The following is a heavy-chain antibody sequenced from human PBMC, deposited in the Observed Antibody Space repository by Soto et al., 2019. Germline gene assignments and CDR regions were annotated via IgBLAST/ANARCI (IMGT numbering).Heavy chain of an antibody. CDR3: ARDDSSSSQLDY. CDR2: IYYSGST. Sequence: SQTLSLTYTVSGGSISSGDYYWSWIRQPPGKGLEWIGYIYYSGSTYYNPSLKSRVTISVDTSKNQFSLKLSSVTAADTAVYYCARDDSSSSQLDYWGQGTLVTVSS. V-gene: IGHV4-30-4*01. J-gene: IGHJ4*02. CDR1: GGSISSGDYY. D-gene: IGHD6-6*01.